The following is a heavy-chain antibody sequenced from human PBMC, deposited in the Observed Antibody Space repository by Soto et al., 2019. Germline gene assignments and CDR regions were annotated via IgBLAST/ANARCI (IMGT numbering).Heavy chain of an antibody. CDR2: IDPRDSHV. J-gene: IGHJ5*02. CDR3: ARLFCSTTTCDSWFDP. Sequence: PGESLKISCTGFGYTFTTFWISWVRQMPGKGLEWMGRIDPRDSHVNYSPSFQGHVTISLDKSISTAYLQWGSLKASDTAMYYCARLFCSTTTCDSWFDPWGQGTLVTVSS. D-gene: IGHD2-2*01. CDR1: GYTFTTFW. V-gene: IGHV5-10-1*01.